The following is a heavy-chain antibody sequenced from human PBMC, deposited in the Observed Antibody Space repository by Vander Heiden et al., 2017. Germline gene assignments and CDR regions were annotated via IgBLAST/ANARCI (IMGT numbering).Heavy chain of an antibody. CDR2: INPNSGGT. V-gene: IGHV1-2*06. J-gene: IGHJ5*02. D-gene: IGHD6-19*01. CDR3: ASTFSSGWSGWFDP. Sequence: QVQLVQSGAGVKKPGASVQVSCKASGYPYPCYYMHWVRQAPGQGLEWMGRINPNSGGTNYAQKFQGRVTMTRDTSISTAYMELSRLRSDDTAVYYCASTFSSGWSGWFDPWGQGTLVTVSS. CDR1: GYPYPCYY.